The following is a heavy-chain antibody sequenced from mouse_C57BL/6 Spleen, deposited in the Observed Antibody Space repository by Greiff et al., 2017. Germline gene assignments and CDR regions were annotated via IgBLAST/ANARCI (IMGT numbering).Heavy chain of an antibody. Sequence: EVKLVESGGGLVKPGGSLKLSCAASGFTFSSYAMSWVRQTPEKRLEWVATISDGGSYTSYPDNVKGRFTISRDNAKNNLYLQMSHLKSEDTAMYYGARVREHWYFDVWGTGTTVTVSS. CDR1: GFTFSSYA. J-gene: IGHJ1*03. V-gene: IGHV5-4*03. CDR3: ARVREHWYFDV. D-gene: IGHD2-14*01. CDR2: ISDGGSYT.